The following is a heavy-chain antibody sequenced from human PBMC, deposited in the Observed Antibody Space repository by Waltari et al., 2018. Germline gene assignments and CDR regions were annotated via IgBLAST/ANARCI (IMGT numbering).Heavy chain of an antibody. CDR3: ARGGVVAATHVFDY. CDR1: GGSISSYY. V-gene: IGHV4-4*07. CDR2: IYTSGST. D-gene: IGHD2-15*01. Sequence: QVQLQESGPGLVKPSETLSLTCTVSGGSISSYYWSWIRQPAGKGLEWIGRIYTSGSTQQHPPLKSRVTMSVDPSKNQFSLKLSAVTAADTAVDYCARGGVVAATHVFDYWGQGTLVTVS. J-gene: IGHJ4*02.